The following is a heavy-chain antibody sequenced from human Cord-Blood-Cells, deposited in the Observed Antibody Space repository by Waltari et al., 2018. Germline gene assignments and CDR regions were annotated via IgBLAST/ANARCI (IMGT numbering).Heavy chain of an antibody. J-gene: IGHJ6*02. CDR2: INPNRGGT. V-gene: IGHV1-2*02. D-gene: IGHD5-18*01. Sequence: QVQLVQSGAEVKKPGASVKVSCKASGYTFTGYYMHWVRQAPGQGLEWMGWINPNRGGTNYEQKFQGRVTMTRDTSISTAYMELSRLRSDDTAVYYCARDLKGGYSYGYGMDVWGQGTLVTVSS. CDR1: GYTFTGYY. CDR3: ARDLKGGYSYGYGMDV.